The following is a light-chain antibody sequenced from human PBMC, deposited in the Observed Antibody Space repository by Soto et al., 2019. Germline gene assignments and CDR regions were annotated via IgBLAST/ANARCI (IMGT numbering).Light chain of an antibody. CDR1: SSDVGGYNH. CDR2: EVT. V-gene: IGLV2-14*01. CDR3: SSYASSSSYV. J-gene: IGLJ1*01. Sequence: SALTQPASVSGSPGQSITISCTGTSSDVGGYNHVSWYQIHPGEAPKLIIYEVTSRPSGVSYRFSGSKSGNSASLTISGLQAEDEADYYCSSYASSSSYVFGGGTKVTVL.